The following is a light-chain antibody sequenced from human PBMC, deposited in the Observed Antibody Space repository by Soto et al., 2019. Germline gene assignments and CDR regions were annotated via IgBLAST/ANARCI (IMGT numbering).Light chain of an antibody. CDR3: SSYTSGSTLVV. CDR2: DVS. V-gene: IGLV2-14*01. J-gene: IGLJ2*01. Sequence: QSALTQPASVSASPGQSITISCTGTSSDVGGYNYVSWYQQHPGKAPKLIIYDVSNRPSGVSNRFSGSKSGNTASLTISGLQAEDEADYYCSSYTSGSTLVVFGGGTKLTVL. CDR1: SSDVGGYNY.